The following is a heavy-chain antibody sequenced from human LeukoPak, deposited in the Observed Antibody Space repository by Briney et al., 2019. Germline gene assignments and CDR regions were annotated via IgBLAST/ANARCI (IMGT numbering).Heavy chain of an antibody. Sequence: PGGSLRLSCAASGFTFSNYEMNWVRQAPGRGLEWVSSISSSGLTTYYADSVKGRFIISRDNAKNSLYLQMNILRAGDTAVYYCARRTTGDDYWGQGTLVTVSS. J-gene: IGHJ4*02. CDR3: ARRTTGDDY. V-gene: IGHV3-48*03. CDR2: ISSSGLTT. D-gene: IGHD4-17*01. CDR1: GFTFSNYE.